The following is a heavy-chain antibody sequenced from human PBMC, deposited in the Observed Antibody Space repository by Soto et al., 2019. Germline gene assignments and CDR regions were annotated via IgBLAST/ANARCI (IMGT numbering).Heavy chain of an antibody. V-gene: IGHV4-39*01. D-gene: IGHD1-1*01. CDR1: GASINSRDYY. Sequence: QLQESGPGLVKPSETLSLTCTVSGASINSRDYYWAWIRQPPGKGLEWLGSFYHGGRTSYSPSLTSRLTISVDTSKNHFSLKLFSVTAADTALFFCARHEGNTYGAPSGSFDVWGPGTRVTVS. CDR3: ARHEGNTYGAPSGSFDV. CDR2: FYHGGRT. J-gene: IGHJ3*01.